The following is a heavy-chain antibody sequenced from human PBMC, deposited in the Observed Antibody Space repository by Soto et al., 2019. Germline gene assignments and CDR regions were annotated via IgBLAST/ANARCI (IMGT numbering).Heavy chain of an antibody. CDR2: INPSSGTT. CDR3: ARSLGETTSLFDY. V-gene: IGHV1-46*01. D-gene: IGHD1-26*01. CDR1: GYIFIPCF. J-gene: IGHJ4*02. Sequence: QVQLVQSGAEMKQPGASVKLSCQASGYIFIPCFMHCVRQAPGQGLEWMGGINPSSGTTTYAQKFQGRVTVTRDTSTSTVYMELSSLGSGDTAMYYCARSLGETTSLFDYWGQGSLVTVSA.